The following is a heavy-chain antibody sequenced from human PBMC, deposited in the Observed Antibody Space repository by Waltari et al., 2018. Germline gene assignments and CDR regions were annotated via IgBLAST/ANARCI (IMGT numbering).Heavy chain of an antibody. CDR1: GGSISSGSYY. CDR3: AGRRAFFDWLPEAAFDI. CDR2: IYTSGGT. Sequence: QVQLQESGPGLVKPSQTLSLTCTVSGGSISSGSYYWSWIRQPAGKGLEWIGRIYTSGGTNYNPSLKSRVTISVDTSKNQFSLKLSSVTAADTAVYYCAGRRAFFDWLPEAAFDIWGQGTMVTVSS. V-gene: IGHV4-61*02. D-gene: IGHD3-9*01. J-gene: IGHJ3*02.